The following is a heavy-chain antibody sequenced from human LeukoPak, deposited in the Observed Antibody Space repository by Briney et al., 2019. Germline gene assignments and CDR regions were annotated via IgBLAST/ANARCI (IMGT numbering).Heavy chain of an antibody. Sequence: GGSLRLSCAASGFTFSSYWMSWVRQVPGKGLEWVANIKQDGSEKYYVDSVKGRFTISRDNAKNSLFLQMNTLRAEDTAVYYCARPPRYYYYYSMDVWGKGTTVTVSS. CDR2: IKQDGSEK. V-gene: IGHV3-7*01. J-gene: IGHJ6*03. CDR3: ARPPRYYYYYSMDV. CDR1: GFTFSSYW.